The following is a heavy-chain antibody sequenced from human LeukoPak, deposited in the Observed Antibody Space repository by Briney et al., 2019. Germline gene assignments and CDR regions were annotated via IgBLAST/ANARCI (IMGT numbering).Heavy chain of an antibody. J-gene: IGHJ4*02. D-gene: IGHD4-17*01. CDR1: GVTLSNYA. Sequence: GGSLRLSCVASGVTLSNYAMSWARQAPGKGLEWVSGISSSGSGGNTYYADSVKGRFTISRDNAKNSLYLQMNSLRAEDTAVYYCARGGTVRYWGQGTLVTVSS. CDR2: ISSSGSGGNT. V-gene: IGHV3-23*01. CDR3: ARGGTVRY.